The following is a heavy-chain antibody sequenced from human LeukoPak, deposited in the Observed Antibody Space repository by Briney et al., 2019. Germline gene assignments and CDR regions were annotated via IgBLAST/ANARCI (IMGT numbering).Heavy chain of an antibody. D-gene: IGHD3-22*01. CDR1: GGSISNYY. V-gene: IGHV4-59*01. CDR3: ARINYFDSSGYFYSDH. J-gene: IGHJ4*02. CDR2: IYPSGST. Sequence: PSETLSLTCTVSGGSISNYYWSWIRQPPGKGLEWIGYIYPSGSTNYNPSLKSRVAISLDTSKKQFSLKLNSVTAADTAVYYCARINYFDSSGYFYSDHWGQGTLVTVSS.